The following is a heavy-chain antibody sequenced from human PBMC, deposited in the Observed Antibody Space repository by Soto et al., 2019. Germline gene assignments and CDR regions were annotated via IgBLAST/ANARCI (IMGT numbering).Heavy chain of an antibody. CDR1: GGSFSGYY. CDR3: ARDQAYYYYYGMDV. CDR2: INHSGST. V-gene: IGHV4-34*01. Sequence: SETLSLTCAVYGGSFSGYYWSWIRQPPGKGLEWIGEINHSGSTNYNPALKSRVTISVDTSKNQSSLKRSSVTAADTAVYYCARDQAYYYYYGMDVWGQGTTVTVSS. J-gene: IGHJ6*02.